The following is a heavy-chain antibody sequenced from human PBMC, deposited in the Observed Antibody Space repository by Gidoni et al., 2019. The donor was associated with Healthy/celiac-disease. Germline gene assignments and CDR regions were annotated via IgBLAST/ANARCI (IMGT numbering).Heavy chain of an antibody. CDR1: GGTVRSYA. V-gene: IGHV1-69*09. CDR3: ALRGTSIAVAGNDY. CDR2: IIPILGIA. Sequence: QVQLVQSGAEVKKPGSSVKASCKASGGTVRSYAVSWVRQAPGQGLEWMGRIIPILGIANYAQKFQGRVTITADKSTSTAYMELSSLRSEDTAVYYCALRGTSIAVAGNDYWGQGTLVTVSS. J-gene: IGHJ4*02. D-gene: IGHD6-19*01.